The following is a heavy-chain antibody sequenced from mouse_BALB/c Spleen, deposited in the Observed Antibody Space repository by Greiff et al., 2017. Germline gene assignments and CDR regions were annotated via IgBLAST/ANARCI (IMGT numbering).Heavy chain of an antibody. J-gene: IGHJ1*01. CDR2: INPYNDGT. CDR3: ARGGYGNYEYFDV. D-gene: IGHD2-10*02. CDR1: GYTFTSYV. Sequence: EVQLVESGPELVKPGASVKMSCKASGYTFTSYVMHWVKQKPGQGLEWIGYINPYNDGTKYNEKFKGKATLTSDKSSSTAYMELSSLTSEDSAVYYCARGGYGNYEYFDVWGAGTTVTVSS. V-gene: IGHV1-14*01.